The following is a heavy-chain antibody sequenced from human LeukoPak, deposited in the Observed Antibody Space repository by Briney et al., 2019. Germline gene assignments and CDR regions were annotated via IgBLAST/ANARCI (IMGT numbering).Heavy chain of an antibody. CDR3: AKNAGTSFTVHAFDI. D-gene: IGHD3-10*01. CDR2: ISYDGSNR. Sequence: GGSLRLSCAASGFTFSSYGMHWVRQAPGKGLEWVAVISYDGSNRYYADSVKGRFTISRDNSKNTLYLQMNSLRAEDTAVYYCAKNAGTSFTVHAFDIWGQGTMVTVSS. J-gene: IGHJ3*02. CDR1: GFTFSSYG. V-gene: IGHV3-30*18.